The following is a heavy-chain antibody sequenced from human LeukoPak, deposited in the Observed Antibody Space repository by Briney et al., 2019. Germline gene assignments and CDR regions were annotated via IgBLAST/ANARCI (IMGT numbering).Heavy chain of an antibody. V-gene: IGHV1-69*05. CDR2: IIPIFGTA. CDR3: AREPSPTFSGTTSDY. D-gene: IGHD1-1*01. CDR1: GGTFSSYA. J-gene: IGHJ4*02. Sequence: GASVKVSCEASGGTFSSYAISWVRQAPGQGLEWMGRIIPIFGTANYAQKFQGRVTITTDESTSTAYMELSSLRSEDTAVYYCAREPSPTFSGTTSDYWGQGTPVTVSS.